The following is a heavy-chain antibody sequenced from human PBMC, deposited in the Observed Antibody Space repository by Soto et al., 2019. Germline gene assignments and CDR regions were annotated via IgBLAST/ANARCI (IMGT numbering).Heavy chain of an antibody. V-gene: IGHV4-30-2*01. CDR2: IYHSGST. CDR3: ARDHGDGYNPSNWFDP. CDR1: GGSISSGGYS. Sequence: SETLSLTCAVSGGSISSGGYSWSWIRQPPGKGLEWIGYIYHSGSTYYNPSLKSRVTISVDRSKNQFSLKLSSVTAADTAVYYCARDHGDGYNPSNWFDPWGQGTLVTVSS. J-gene: IGHJ5*02. D-gene: IGHD5-12*01.